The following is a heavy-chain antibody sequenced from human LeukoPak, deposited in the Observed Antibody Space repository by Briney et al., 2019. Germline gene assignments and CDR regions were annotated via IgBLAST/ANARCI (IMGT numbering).Heavy chain of an antibody. Sequence: GASVKVSCKAFGYTFTSNYMHWVRQAPGQGLEWMGVISPSGGSTSYAQKFQGRVTLTRDMSTSTDYLELSSLRSEDTAVYYCARVNPTYGFIGPWFDPWGQGTLVTVSS. CDR1: GYTFTSNY. J-gene: IGHJ5*02. D-gene: IGHD3-10*01. V-gene: IGHV1-46*01. CDR3: ARVNPTYGFIGPWFDP. CDR2: ISPSGGST.